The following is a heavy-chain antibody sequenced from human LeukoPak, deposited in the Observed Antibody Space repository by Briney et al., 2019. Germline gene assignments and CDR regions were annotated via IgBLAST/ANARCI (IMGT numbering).Heavy chain of an antibody. D-gene: IGHD3-22*01. CDR1: GESFSGYY. CDR3: ARGLTYYYDSRSWFDP. CDR2: INHSRST. Sequence: SETLSLTCAVYGESFSGYYWSWIRQPSGKGLEWIGEINHSRSTNYNPSLKSRVTISVDTSKNQFSLKLSSVTAADTAVYYCARGLTYYYDSRSWFDPWGQGTLVTVSS. J-gene: IGHJ5*02. V-gene: IGHV4-34*01.